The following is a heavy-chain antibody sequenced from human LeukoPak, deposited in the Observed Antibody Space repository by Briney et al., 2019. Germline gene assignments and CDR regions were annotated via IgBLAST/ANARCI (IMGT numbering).Heavy chain of an antibody. Sequence: PSETPSLTCAVYGGSFSGYYWSWIRQPPGKGLEWIGEINHSGSTNYNPSLKSRVTISVDTSKNQFSLKLSSVTAADTAVYYCARGKFEGDFWSGYYTDYYYGMDVWGQGTTVTVSS. D-gene: IGHD3-3*01. CDR2: INHSGST. V-gene: IGHV4-34*01. J-gene: IGHJ6*02. CDR1: GGSFSGYY. CDR3: ARGKFEGDFWSGYYTDYYYGMDV.